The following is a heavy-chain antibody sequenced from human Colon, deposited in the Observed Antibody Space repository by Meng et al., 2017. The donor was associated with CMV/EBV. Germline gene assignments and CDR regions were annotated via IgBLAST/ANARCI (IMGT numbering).Heavy chain of an antibody. CDR3: ARGYYEQLGAGFDY. V-gene: IGHV3-48*03. CDR2: ISSSGSTI. J-gene: IGHJ4*02. Sequence: GGSLRLSCAASGFTFSSYEMNWVRQAPGKGLEWVSYISSSGSTIYYADSVKGRFTISRDNAKNSLYLQMNSLRAEDTAVYYCARGYYEQLGAGFDYWGQGTLVTVSS. CDR1: GFTFSSYE. D-gene: IGHD3-3*01.